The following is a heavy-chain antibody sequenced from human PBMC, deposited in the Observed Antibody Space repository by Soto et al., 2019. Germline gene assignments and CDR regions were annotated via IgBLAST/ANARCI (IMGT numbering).Heavy chain of an antibody. V-gene: IGHV3-64*02. CDR1: GFTFSSYA. J-gene: IGHJ4*02. D-gene: IGHD1-26*01. CDR3: AREGQGGNLDY. Sequence: GGSLRLSCAASGFTFSSYAMHWVRQAPGKGLEYVSAISSNGGSTYYADSVKGRFTISRDNSKNTLYLQMGSLRAEDMAVYYCAREGQGGNLDYWGQGTLVTVSS. CDR2: ISSNGGST.